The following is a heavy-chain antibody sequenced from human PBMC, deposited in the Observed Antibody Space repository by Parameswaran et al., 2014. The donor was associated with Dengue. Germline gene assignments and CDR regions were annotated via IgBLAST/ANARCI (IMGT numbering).Heavy chain of an antibody. CDR2: IYYSGST. D-gene: IGHD2-2*01. V-gene: IGHV4-59*01. Sequence: VRQAPGKGLEWIGYIYYSGSTNYNPSLKSRVTISVDTSKNQFSLKLSSVTAADTAVYYCARALPYCSSTSCTYYFDYWGQGTLVTVSS. CDR3: ARALPYCSSTSCTYYFDY. J-gene: IGHJ4*02.